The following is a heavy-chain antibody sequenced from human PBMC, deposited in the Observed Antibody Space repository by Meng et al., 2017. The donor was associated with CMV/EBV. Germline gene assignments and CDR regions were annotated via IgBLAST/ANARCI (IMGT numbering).Heavy chain of an antibody. J-gene: IGHJ4*02. V-gene: IGHV3-23*01. Sequence: GGSLRLSCAASGFTFSSYAMSWVRQAPGKGLEWVSAISGSGGSTYYADSVKGRFTISRDNSKNTLYLQMNSLRAEDTAVYYCAKRVLLWFGESLQRGADHDYWGQGTLVTVSS. CDR3: AKRVLLWFGESLQRGADHDY. CDR2: ISGSGGST. CDR1: GFTFSSYA. D-gene: IGHD3-10*01.